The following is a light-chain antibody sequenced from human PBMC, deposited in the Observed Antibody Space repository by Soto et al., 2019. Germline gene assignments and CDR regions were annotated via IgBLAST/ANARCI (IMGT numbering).Light chain of an antibody. CDR2: GNT. J-gene: IGLJ3*02. CDR3: QSYDSSLSDSRV. Sequence: QSALTQPPSVSGAPGQRVTISCTGSSSNLGAGYDVHWYQQFPGTAPKLLIYGNTNRPSGVPDRFSGSKSGTSASLVITGLQAEDESDYYCQSYDSSLSDSRVFGGGTKVTVL. CDR1: SSNLGAGYD. V-gene: IGLV1-40*01.